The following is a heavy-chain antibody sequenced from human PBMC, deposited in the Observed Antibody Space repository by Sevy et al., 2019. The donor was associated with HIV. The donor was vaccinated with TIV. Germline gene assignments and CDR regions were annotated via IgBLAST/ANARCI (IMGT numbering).Heavy chain of an antibody. CDR3: AREKIMFINGGGGGGIDY. J-gene: IGHJ4*02. CDR2: MSYDGNKN. CDR1: GFTFSRFP. D-gene: IGHD3-16*01. V-gene: IGHV3-30-3*01. Sequence: GGSLRLSCTTSGFTFSRFPMHWVRQAPGKGLEWVAIMSYDGNKNFYADSVKGRFTISRDNSKNTLYLRMSSLRTEDTVFYYWAREKIMFINGGGGGGIDYWGQGTLVTVSS.